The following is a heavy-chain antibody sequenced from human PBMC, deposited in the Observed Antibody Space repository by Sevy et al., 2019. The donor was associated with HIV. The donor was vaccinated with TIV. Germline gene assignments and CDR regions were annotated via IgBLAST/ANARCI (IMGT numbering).Heavy chain of an antibody. CDR2: IKSKTDGGTT. CDR1: GFTFSNAW. CDR3: TTDPGYCSGGSCYNDAFDI. Sequence: GGSLRLSCAASGFTFSNAWMSWVRQAPGKGLEWVGRIKSKTDGGTTDYAAPVKGRLTISRDDSKNRRYLQMNSLKTEDTALYYCTTDPGYCSGGSCYNDAFDIWGQGTMVTVSS. D-gene: IGHD2-15*01. J-gene: IGHJ3*02. V-gene: IGHV3-15*01.